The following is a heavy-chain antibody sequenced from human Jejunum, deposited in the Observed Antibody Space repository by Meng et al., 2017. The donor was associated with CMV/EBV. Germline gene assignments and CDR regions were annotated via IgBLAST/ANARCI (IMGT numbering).Heavy chain of an antibody. CDR2: ISSSSSDYI. J-gene: IGHJ4*02. V-gene: IGHV3-21*01. Sequence: FTFNMYTMNWVRQAPGKGLEWVSSISSSSSDYIYYADSVKGRFTISRDNTKNSLYLQMNTLRVEDTAVYYCARDYGSGTTGDFDYWGQGTLVTVSS. CDR3: ARDYGSGTTGDFDY. D-gene: IGHD3-10*01. CDR1: FTFNMYT.